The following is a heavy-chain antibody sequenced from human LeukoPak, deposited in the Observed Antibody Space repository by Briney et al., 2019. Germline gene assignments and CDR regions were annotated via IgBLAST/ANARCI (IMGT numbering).Heavy chain of an antibody. CDR2: ISRDAVTT. CDR3: ARDAVVTARGTFDV. J-gene: IGHJ3*01. CDR1: GFTFTDYA. D-gene: IGHD2-21*02. V-gene: IGHV3-23*01. Sequence: GGSLRLSCAASGFTFTDYAMSWVRQAPGKGLEWVSAISRDAVTTYYADSVKGRFTISRDNSKNTMYLQMNSLRPEDTAVYYCARDAVVTARGTFDVWGRGTMVTVSS.